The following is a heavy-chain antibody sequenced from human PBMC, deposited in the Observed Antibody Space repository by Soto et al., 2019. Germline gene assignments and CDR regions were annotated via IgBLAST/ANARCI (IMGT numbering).Heavy chain of an antibody. CDR3: ATTIEARKGLFDP. D-gene: IGHD6-6*01. J-gene: IGHJ5*02. Sequence: GASVKVSCKASGYTFTSYGISWVRQAPGQGLEWMGWISAYNGNTNYAQKLQGRVTMTTDKSTSTAYMELRSLRSEDTAVYYCATTIEARKGLFDPWGQVPLVTVAS. CDR2: ISAYNGNT. CDR1: GYTFTSYG. V-gene: IGHV1-18*01.